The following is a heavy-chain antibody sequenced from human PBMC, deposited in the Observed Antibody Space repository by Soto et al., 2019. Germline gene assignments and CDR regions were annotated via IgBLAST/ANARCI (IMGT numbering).Heavy chain of an antibody. CDR1: GYIFTSYW. J-gene: IGHJ6*02. D-gene: IGHD3-9*01. CDR2: IYPGDSDT. V-gene: IGHV5-51*01. Sequence: VESLKISCKGSGYIFTSYWICCFLQMPVKVLEWMGIIYPGDSDTRYSPSFQGQVTISADKSISTAYLQWSSLKASDTAMYYCAGQHVLRYFDQGGMDVWGQGTTVTVSS. CDR3: AGQHVLRYFDQGGMDV.